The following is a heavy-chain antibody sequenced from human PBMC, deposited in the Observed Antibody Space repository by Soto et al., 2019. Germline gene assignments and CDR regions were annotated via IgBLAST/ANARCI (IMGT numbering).Heavy chain of an antibody. CDR1: GFTFSAYS. D-gene: IGHD1-1*01. V-gene: IGHV3-48*04. CDR3: ARARTASGTAYAFDI. CDR2: IGSTGSVT. J-gene: IGHJ3*02. Sequence: EVQLVESGGALVQPGGSLRLSCAASGFTFSAYSMNWVRQAPGKGLEWVSFIGSTGSVTHYADSVMGRSTISRDNARNSLYLQMNSLRAEDTAVYHCARARTASGTAYAFDIWGQGTMVTVSS.